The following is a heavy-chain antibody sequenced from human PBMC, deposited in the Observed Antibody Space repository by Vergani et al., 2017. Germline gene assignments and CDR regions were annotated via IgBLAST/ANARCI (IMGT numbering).Heavy chain of an antibody. D-gene: IGHD6-19*01. V-gene: IGHV4-59*01. CDR3: ARDRGYSTGWYSAFDI. CDR1: GGPISDYY. J-gene: IGHJ3*02. CDR2: IYKSGSS. Sequence: QVQLQESGPGLVKSSETLSLTCTVSGGPISDYYWNWLRQPPGGGLEWIGYIYKSGSSTYNPSLKGRVTISADTSKNQFSLKLTSVTAADTALYYCARDRGYSTGWYSAFDIWGQGTMVTVSS.